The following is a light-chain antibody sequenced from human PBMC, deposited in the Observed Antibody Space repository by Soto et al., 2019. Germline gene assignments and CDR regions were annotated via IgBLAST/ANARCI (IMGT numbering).Light chain of an antibody. CDR3: QQYGGT. J-gene: IGKJ1*01. CDR1: QSIRSSS. Sequence: EILLTQSPVTLSLSPGERATLSCRASQSIRSSSLAWYQQKPGQAPRLLIYGGSSRATGIPDRFSGSGSGTDFTLTISRLEPEDFAVYYCQQYGGTFGQGTKVDIK. CDR2: GGS. V-gene: IGKV3-20*01.